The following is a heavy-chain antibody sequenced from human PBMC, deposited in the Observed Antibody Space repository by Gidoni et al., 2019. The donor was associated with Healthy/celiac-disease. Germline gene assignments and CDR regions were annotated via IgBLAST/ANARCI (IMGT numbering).Heavy chain of an antibody. V-gene: IGHV3-53*01. Sequence: EVQLVVSGGGLIQPAGSLALSCAAFGFTVSSNYMRWVRQAPGKGLAWVSVIYGGGSTYYADSVKGRFTISRDNSKNTLYLQMNSLRAEDTAVYYCARDIWGIGAFDIWGQGTMVTVSS. CDR2: IYGGGST. CDR1: GFTVSSNY. J-gene: IGHJ3*02. D-gene: IGHD6-13*01. CDR3: ARDIWGIGAFDI.